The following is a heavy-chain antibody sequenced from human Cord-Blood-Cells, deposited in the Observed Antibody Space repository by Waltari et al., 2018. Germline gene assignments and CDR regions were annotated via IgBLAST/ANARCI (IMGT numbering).Heavy chain of an antibody. CDR2: ISSSSSTI. D-gene: IGHD2-21*01. Sequence: EVQLVESGGGLVQPGGSLRLSCAASGFTFSSYSMNWVRRASGQGLAWVSYISSSSSTIYDADSVKGRFTISRDNAKNSLYLQMNSLRDEDTAVYYCARVAYCGGDCYSTPYQYYFDYWGQGTLVTVSS. J-gene: IGHJ4*02. CDR1: GFTFSSYS. CDR3: ARVAYCGGDCYSTPYQYYFDY. V-gene: IGHV3-48*02.